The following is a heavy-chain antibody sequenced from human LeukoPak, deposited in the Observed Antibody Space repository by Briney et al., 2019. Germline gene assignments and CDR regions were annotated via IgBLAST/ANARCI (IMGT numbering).Heavy chain of an antibody. CDR3: ARSNHLPYYDFWSGYTYFDY. CDR2: GPARSKPNSCST. J-gene: IGHJ4*02. Sequence: GGSLRLSCGGSGFTFSDHHVDWVRQAPGMGLEWVGRGPARSKPNSCSTQYATSVRGRFTISRDDSKNSLYLQILSLTTDDTAVYYCARSNHLPYYDFWSGYTYFDYWGQGTLVTVSS. D-gene: IGHD3-3*01. CDR1: GFTFSDHH. V-gene: IGHV3-72*01.